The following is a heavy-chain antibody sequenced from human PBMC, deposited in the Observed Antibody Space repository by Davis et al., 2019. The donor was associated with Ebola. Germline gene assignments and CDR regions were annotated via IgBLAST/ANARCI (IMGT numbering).Heavy chain of an antibody. J-gene: IGHJ6*02. V-gene: IGHV4-39*01. Sequence: GSLRLSCAVSGGSISSSTYYWGWIRQPPGKGLEWIGSIYNSGSTYYNPSLESRVTISVDTSKNQLSLKLTSVTATDTAVYYCARPVSPGYTYGYYYYDMDVLCQGTTVTVSS. D-gene: IGHD5-18*01. CDR2: IYNSGST. CDR1: GGSISSSTYY. CDR3: ARPVSPGYTYGYYYYDMDV.